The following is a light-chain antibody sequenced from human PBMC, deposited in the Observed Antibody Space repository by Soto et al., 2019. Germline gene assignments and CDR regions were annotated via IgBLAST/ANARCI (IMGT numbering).Light chain of an antibody. J-gene: IGKJ3*01. CDR3: QQYGSSPRT. CDR1: QSVSSY. CDR2: GAS. V-gene: IGKV3-20*01. Sequence: EIVLTQSPGTLSLSPGERATLSCRASQSVSSYLAWYQQKPGQAPRLLIYGASSRATGIPDRFSGSGSGTLFTLTISRLEPEDFAVYYCQQYGSSPRTFGHGTKVDIK.